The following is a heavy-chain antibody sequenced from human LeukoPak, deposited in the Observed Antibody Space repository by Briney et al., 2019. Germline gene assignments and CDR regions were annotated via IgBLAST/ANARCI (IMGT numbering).Heavy chain of an antibody. J-gene: IGHJ6*02. V-gene: IGHV3-48*03. Sequence: GGSLRLSCAASGFTFSSYEMNWVRQAPGKGLEWVSYISSSGSTIYYADSVKGRFTISRDNAKNSLYLQMNSLRAEDTAVYYCARVGPTYYYDSSGYYLDVCLDYYYGMDVWGQGTTVTVSS. D-gene: IGHD3-22*01. CDR1: GFTFSSYE. CDR3: ARVGPTYYYDSSGYYLDVCLDYYYGMDV. CDR2: ISSSGSTI.